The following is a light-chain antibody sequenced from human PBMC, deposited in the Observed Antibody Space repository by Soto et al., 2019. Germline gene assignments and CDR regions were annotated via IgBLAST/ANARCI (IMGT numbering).Light chain of an antibody. CDR3: QQYGSSPGT. J-gene: IGKJ1*01. Sequence: EIVLTQSPATLSLSPGERAALSCRASQSVRSYLAWYQKKPGQAPRLLIYETSNRATGIPDRFSGSGSGTDFTLTISRLEPEDFAVYYCQQYGSSPGTFGQGTKVDIK. CDR1: QSVRSY. V-gene: IGKV3-20*01. CDR2: ETS.